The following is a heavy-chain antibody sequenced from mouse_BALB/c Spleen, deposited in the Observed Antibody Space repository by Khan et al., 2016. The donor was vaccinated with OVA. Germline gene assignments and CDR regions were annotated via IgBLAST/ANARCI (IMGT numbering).Heavy chain of an antibody. CDR2: INTNTGEP. J-gene: IGHJ4*01. Sequence: QIQLVQSGPELKKSGETVKFSCKASGYTFTNYGMNWVKQSPGKGLKWMGWINTNTGEPTYAEEFKGRFAFSLETSASTAYLQINNIKNEDTATYFCARSLWLLPPMDYWGQGTSVTVSS. CDR1: GYTFTNYG. CDR3: ARSLWLLPPMDY. D-gene: IGHD2-3*01. V-gene: IGHV9-3*02.